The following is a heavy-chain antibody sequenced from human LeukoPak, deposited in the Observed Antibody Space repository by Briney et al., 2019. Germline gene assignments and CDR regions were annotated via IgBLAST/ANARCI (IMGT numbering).Heavy chain of an antibody. CDR3: ARRGYDRYYYYYYMDV. D-gene: IGHD5-12*01. CDR1: GFTFSSYW. CDR2: IKQDGSEK. V-gene: IGHV3-7*01. Sequence: PGGSLRLSCAASGFTFSSYWMSWVRQAPGKGLEWVANIKQDGSEKYYVDSVKGRFTISRDNAKNSLYLQMNSLRAEDTAGYYCARRGYDRYYYYYYMDVWGKGTTVTVSS. J-gene: IGHJ6*03.